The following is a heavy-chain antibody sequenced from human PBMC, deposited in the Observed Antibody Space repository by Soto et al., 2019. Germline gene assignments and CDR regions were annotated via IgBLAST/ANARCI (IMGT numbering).Heavy chain of an antibody. Sequence: ASVKVSCKASGYTFTSYGISWVRQAPGQGLEWMGWISAYNGNTNYAQKLQGRVTMTTDTSTSTAYMELRSLRSDDTAVYCCARDEVYSSSSRRDYWGQGTLVTVSS. CDR1: GYTFTSYG. CDR2: ISAYNGNT. V-gene: IGHV1-18*01. D-gene: IGHD6-6*01. J-gene: IGHJ4*02. CDR3: ARDEVYSSSSRRDY.